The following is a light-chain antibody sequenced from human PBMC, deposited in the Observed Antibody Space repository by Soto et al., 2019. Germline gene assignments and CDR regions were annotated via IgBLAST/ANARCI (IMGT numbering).Light chain of an antibody. J-gene: IGLJ2*01. CDR1: SSDVGGHDY. CDR2: EVS. V-gene: IGLV2-14*01. CDR3: SSYSGTTSVL. Sequence: QSALTQPASVSGSPGQSITISCTGTSSDVGGHDYVSWYQQHPGEAPKLMISEVSHRPSGVSNRFSGSKSGSTASLTISGLQAEDEAHYYCSSYSGTTSVLFGGGTKLTVL.